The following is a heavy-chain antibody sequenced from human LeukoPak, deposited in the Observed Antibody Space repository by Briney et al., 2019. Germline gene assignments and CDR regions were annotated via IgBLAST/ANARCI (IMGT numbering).Heavy chain of an antibody. D-gene: IGHD5-24*01. CDR3: ARDRYGNGFAHFDY. CDR1: GYTFTSYA. CDR2: ITPSGGT. J-gene: IGHJ4*02. V-gene: IGHV1-2*02. Sequence: ASVKVSCKASGYTFTSYAMHWVRQAPGQGLEWMGWITPSGGTNYPQKFQGRVAITRDTSITTAYMDLSRLTSDDTAVYYCARDRYGNGFAHFDYWGQGALVTVSS.